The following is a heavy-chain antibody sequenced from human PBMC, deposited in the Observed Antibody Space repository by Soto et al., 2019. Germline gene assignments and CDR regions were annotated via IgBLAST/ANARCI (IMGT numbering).Heavy chain of an antibody. Sequence: SETLSLTCAVYGGSFSGYYWSWIRQPPGKGLEWIGEINHSGSTNYNPSLKSRVTISVDTSKNQFSLKLSSVTAADTAVYYCARGPAAAVATGVFFDYWGQGTLVTVSS. CDR2: INHSGST. V-gene: IGHV4-34*01. CDR1: GGSFSGYY. D-gene: IGHD6-13*01. J-gene: IGHJ4*02. CDR3: ARGPAAAVATGVFFDY.